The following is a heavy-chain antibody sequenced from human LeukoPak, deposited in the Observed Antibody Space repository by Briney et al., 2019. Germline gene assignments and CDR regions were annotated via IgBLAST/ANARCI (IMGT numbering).Heavy chain of an antibody. V-gene: IGHV3-48*01. CDR1: GFTFSSYS. D-gene: IGHD6-19*01. CDR2: ISSSSSTI. J-gene: IGHJ4*02. CDR3: ARERHSSGWHPA. Sequence: PGGSLRLSCAASGFTFSSYSMNWVRQAPGKGLEWVSYISSSSSTIYYADSVKGRFTISRDNAKNSLYLQMNSLRAEDTAVYYCARERHSSGWHPAGGQGTLVTVFS.